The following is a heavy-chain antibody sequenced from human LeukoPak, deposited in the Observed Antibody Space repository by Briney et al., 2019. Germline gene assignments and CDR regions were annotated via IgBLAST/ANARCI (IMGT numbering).Heavy chain of an antibody. CDR2: IIDSGSST. CDR3: AKARGSSSGSFDY. D-gene: IGHD3-22*01. CDR1: AFTFNNYA. V-gene: IGHV3-23*01. Sequence: GGSLRLSCAASAFTFNNYAMSWVRQAPGKELEWVSTIIDSGSSTYYADSVKGRSTISRDNSGNTLYLQMISLRAEDTAVYYCAKARGSSSGSFDYWGQGTLVTVSS. J-gene: IGHJ4*02.